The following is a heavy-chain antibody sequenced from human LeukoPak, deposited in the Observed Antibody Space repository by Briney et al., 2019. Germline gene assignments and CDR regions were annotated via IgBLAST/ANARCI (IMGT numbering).Heavy chain of an antibody. Sequence: ASVKVSCKASGYTFTGYYMHWVRQAPGQGLEWMGRINPNSGGTNYAQKFQGRVTMTRDTSISTAYMELSRVRSDDTAVYYCARAIDYGENARAEYFQHWGQGTLVTVSS. CDR3: ARAIDYGENARAEYFQH. J-gene: IGHJ1*01. V-gene: IGHV1-2*06. CDR2: INPNSGGT. D-gene: IGHD4-17*01. CDR1: GYTFTGYY.